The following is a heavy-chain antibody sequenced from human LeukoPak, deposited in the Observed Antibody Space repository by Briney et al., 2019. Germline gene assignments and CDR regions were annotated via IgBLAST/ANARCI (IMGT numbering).Heavy chain of an antibody. CDR2: IIPIFGTA. J-gene: IGHJ4*02. Sequence: ASVKVSCKASGGTFSSYAISWVRQAPGQGLEWMGGIIPIFGTANYAQKFQGRVTITADESTSTAYMELSSLRSEDTAVYYCARDLGIALAGSGVYWGQGALVTVSS. D-gene: IGHD6-19*01. CDR3: ARDLGIALAGSGVY. CDR1: GGTFSSYA. V-gene: IGHV1-69*13.